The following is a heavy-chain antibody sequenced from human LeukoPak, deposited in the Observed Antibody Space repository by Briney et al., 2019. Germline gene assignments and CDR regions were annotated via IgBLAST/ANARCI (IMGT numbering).Heavy chain of an antibody. D-gene: IGHD4-17*01. CDR1: GFSLSTSGMC. J-gene: IGHJ6*02. CDR2: IDWDDDK. Sequence: SGPALVKPTQTLTLTCTFSGFSLSTSGMCVSWIRQPPGKALEWLALIDWDDDKYYSTSLKTRLTISKDTSKNQVVLTMTNMDPVDTATYYCARTSADYGDYGRYGMDVWGQGTTVTVSS. CDR3: ARTSADYGDYGRYGMDV. V-gene: IGHV2-70*01.